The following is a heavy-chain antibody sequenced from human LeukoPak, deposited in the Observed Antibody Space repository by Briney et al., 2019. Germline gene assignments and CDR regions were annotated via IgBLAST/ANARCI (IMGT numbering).Heavy chain of an antibody. D-gene: IGHD3-22*01. CDR1: GFTFSSYW. V-gene: IGHV3-74*01. CDR3: ARAPSEIGGYYPEYFRH. J-gene: IGHJ1*01. Sequence: GGSLRLSCAASGFTFSSYWMHWVRQAPGKGLVWVSRIKSDGSTNYPDSVKGRFTISRDNAKNTLSLQMNSLRAEDTGVYYCARAPSEIGGYYPEYFRHWGQGTLVTVSS. CDR2: IKSDGST.